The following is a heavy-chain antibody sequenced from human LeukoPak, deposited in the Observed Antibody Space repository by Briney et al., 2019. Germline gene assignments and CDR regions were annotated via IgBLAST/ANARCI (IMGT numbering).Heavy chain of an antibody. CDR3: TTGAFRGYSSSTDY. V-gene: IGHV3-15*01. Sequence: GGSRRLACAAAGFTFSNAWMSWVRQAPGKGLEWVGRVKSKTDGGTTDYAAAVKGRFPIPRDDSKNTPYLPMNTLNTEDTAVYYCTTGAFRGYSSSTDYWGQGTLVTVSS. CDR1: GFTFSNAW. CDR2: VKSKTDGGTT. J-gene: IGHJ4*02. D-gene: IGHD6-13*01.